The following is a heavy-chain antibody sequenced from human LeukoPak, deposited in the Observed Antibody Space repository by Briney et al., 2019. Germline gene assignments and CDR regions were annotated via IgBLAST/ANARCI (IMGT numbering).Heavy chain of an antibody. V-gene: IGHV3-13*01. D-gene: IGHD2-8*02. Sequence: PGGSLRLSCTASGFTFSAFEMHWVRQPTGKGLEWVSAIGNNFKTYYLDSVRGRFTISRENAKNSLYLQMNSLRAGDTAVYYCARDLGTDTGFTNRFDLWGRGTLVTASS. J-gene: IGHJ5*02. CDR2: IGNNFKT. CDR3: ARDLGTDTGFTNRFDL. CDR1: GFTFSAFE.